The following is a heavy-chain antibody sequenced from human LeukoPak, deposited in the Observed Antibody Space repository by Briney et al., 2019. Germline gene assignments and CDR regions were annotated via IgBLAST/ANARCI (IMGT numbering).Heavy chain of an antibody. CDR2: IKQDGSEK. J-gene: IGHJ6*02. CDR1: GFTFSSYW. D-gene: IGHD3-9*01. Sequence: GGSLRLSCAASGFTFSSYWMSWVRQAPGKGLEWVANIKQDGSEKYYVDSVKGRFTISRDNAKSSLYLQMNSLRAEDTAVYYCARDLGPVLRYFDWSALATAGMDVWGQGTTVTVSS. V-gene: IGHV3-7*01. CDR3: ARDLGPVLRYFDWSALATAGMDV.